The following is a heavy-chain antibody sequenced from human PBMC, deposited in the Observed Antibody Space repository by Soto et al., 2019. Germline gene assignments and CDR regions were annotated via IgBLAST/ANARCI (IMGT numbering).Heavy chain of an antibody. CDR2: IFYTGST. CDR1: GGAITRGDYY. Sequence: SETLSLTCTVSGGAITRGDYYWSWIRQPPGKGLEWIGCIFYTGSTYYNPSLKSRVTISVDTSKNQFSLKLSSVTAADTAVYYCARDVVDCSSTSCPGNWFYPWGQGTLVTVSS. V-gene: IGHV4-30-4*02. CDR3: ARDVVDCSSTSCPGNWFYP. J-gene: IGHJ5*02. D-gene: IGHD2-2*01.